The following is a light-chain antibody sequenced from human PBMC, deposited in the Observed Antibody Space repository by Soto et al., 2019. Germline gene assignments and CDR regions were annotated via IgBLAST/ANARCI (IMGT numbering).Light chain of an antibody. CDR1: SSDVGAYNH. Sequence: QSALTQPASVSGSTGQSITISCTGTSSDVGAYNHVSWYQQHPGKVPKVMIYEVNNRPSGVSNRFSASKSGNTASLTISGLQAEDEATYYCSSFTSGGTWVFGGGTKLTVL. V-gene: IGLV2-14*03. J-gene: IGLJ3*02. CDR3: SSFTSGGTWV. CDR2: EVN.